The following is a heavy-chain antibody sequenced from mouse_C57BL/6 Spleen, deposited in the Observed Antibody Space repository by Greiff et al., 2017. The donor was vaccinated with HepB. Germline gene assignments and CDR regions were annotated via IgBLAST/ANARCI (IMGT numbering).Heavy chain of an antibody. V-gene: IGHV1-22*01. CDR1: GYTFTDYN. J-gene: IGHJ3*01. CDR3: ANFDDYATWFAY. D-gene: IGHD2-4*01. CDR2: INPNNGGT. Sequence: VQLQQSGPELVKPGASVKMSCKASGYTFTDYNMHWVKQSHGKSLEWIGYINPNNGGTSYNQKFKGKATLTVNKSSSTAYMELRSLTSEDSAVYYCANFDDYATWFAYWGQGTLVTVSA.